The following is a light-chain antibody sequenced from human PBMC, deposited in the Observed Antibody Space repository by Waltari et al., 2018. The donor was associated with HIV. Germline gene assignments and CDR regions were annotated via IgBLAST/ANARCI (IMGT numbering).Light chain of an antibody. CDR3: SSYTSSISYV. CDR2: EVS. Sequence: QSALTQPASVSGSPGQSLTISCTGTSSDAGGYNYVSWYQQHPGKAPKLMSYEVSKRPSVCSNRYSGCKSGHTASLPISGLEAEDEADYYGSSYTSSISYVFGTGTKVTVL. J-gene: IGLJ1*01. CDR1: SSDAGGYNY. V-gene: IGLV2-14*01.